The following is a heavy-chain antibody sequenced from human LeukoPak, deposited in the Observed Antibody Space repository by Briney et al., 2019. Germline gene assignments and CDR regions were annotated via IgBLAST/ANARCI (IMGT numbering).Heavy chain of an antibody. CDR3: ARDSGGTIFPFDP. V-gene: IGHV1-3*01. D-gene: IGHD3-9*01. Sequence: ASVKVSCKASGYTFTSYAMHWVRQAPGQRLEWMGWINAGNGNIKYSQKFQGRVTITRDTSASTAYMELSSLRSEDTAVYYCARDSGGTIFPFDPWGQGTLVTVSS. CDR2: INAGNGNI. CDR1: GYTFTSYA. J-gene: IGHJ5*02.